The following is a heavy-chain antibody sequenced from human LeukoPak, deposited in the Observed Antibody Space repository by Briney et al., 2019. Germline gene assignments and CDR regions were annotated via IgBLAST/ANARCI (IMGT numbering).Heavy chain of an antibody. CDR1: GGSISSSSYY. CDR2: IYYSGST. Sequence: SETLSLTCTVSGGSISSSSYYWGWIRQPPGKGLEWIGSIYYSGSTYYNPSLKSRVTISVDTSKNQFSLKLSSVTAADTAVYYCAIQQGKYSSSWYPDYWGQGTLVTVSS. CDR3: AIQQGKYSSSWYPDY. D-gene: IGHD6-13*01. V-gene: IGHV4-39*07. J-gene: IGHJ4*02.